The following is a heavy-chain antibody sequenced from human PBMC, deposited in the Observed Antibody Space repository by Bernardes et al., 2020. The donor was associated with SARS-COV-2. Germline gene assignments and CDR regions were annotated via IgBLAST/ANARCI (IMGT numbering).Heavy chain of an antibody. V-gene: IGHV4-34*01. CDR1: GGSLRGNY. CDR3: ARVSMKYQLPRHFDL. D-gene: IGHD2-2*01. CDR2: VDHSGDT. Sequence: LSLTCTVSGGSLRGNYWAWIRQPPGKGLEWIGEVDHSGDTYYNASLKSRVILSAATSENQFSLTMTSVTAADTATYYCARVSMKYQLPRHFDLWGQGTLVIVSS. J-gene: IGHJ4*02.